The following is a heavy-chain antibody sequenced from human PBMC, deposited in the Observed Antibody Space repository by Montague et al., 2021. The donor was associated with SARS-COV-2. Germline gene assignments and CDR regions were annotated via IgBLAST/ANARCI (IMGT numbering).Heavy chain of an antibody. CDR1: GGSISSYY. J-gene: IGHJ4*02. D-gene: IGHD3-10*01. CDR2: IYYSGST. V-gene: IGHV4-59*08. Sequence: SETLSLTCTVSGGSISSYYWSWIRQPPGKGLEWIGYIYYSGSTNYNPSLKSRVTISVDTSKNQFSLKLSSVTAADTAVYYCARQRRGAMVRGVIIPLWYFDXGGQGTLVTVSS. CDR3: ARQRRGAMVRGVIIPLWYFDX.